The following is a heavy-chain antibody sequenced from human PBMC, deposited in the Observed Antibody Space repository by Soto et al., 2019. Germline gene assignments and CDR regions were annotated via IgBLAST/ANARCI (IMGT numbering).Heavy chain of an antibody. CDR3: ARDPSGNDYIDY. CDR1: GVTLSSYG. J-gene: IGHJ4*02. V-gene: IGHV3-33*01. CDR2: IWYDGSNK. Sequence: GGALGLCCAASGVTLSSYGMHWVRQAPGKGLEWVAVIWYDGSNKYYADSVKGRFTISRDNSKNTLYLQMNSLRAEDTAVYYCARDPSGNDYIDYWGQGTLVPVSS. D-gene: IGHD1-1*01.